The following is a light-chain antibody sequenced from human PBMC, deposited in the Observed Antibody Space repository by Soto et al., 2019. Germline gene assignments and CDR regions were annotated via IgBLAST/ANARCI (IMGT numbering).Light chain of an antibody. V-gene: IGLV2-14*01. J-gene: IGLJ2*01. CDR1: TSDVGGYNY. CDR2: AVS. Sequence: QSVLTQPASVSGSPGQSITISCTGTTSDVGGYNYVSWYQQHPGKVPKLMIYAVSNRPSGVSNRFSGSKSGNTASLTISGLQAEDEADYYCSSYTSSTTLVVFGGGTQLTVL. CDR3: SSYTSSTTLVV.